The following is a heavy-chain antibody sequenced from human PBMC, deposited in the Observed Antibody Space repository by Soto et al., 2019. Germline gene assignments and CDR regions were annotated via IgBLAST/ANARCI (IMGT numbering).Heavy chain of an antibody. Sequence: PSETLSLTCTVSGGSISSSSYYWGWIRQPPGKGLEWIGSIYYSGSTYYNPSLKSRVTISVDTSKNQFSLKLGSVTAADTAVYYCARGGGPSTDVSFDHWGQGTLVTVS. D-gene: IGHD3-16*01. CDR3: ARGGGPSTDVSFDH. V-gene: IGHV4-39*01. CDR2: IYYSGST. CDR1: GGSISSSSYY. J-gene: IGHJ5*02.